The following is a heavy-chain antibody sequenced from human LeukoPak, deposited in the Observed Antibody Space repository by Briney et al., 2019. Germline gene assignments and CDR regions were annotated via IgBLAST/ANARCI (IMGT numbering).Heavy chain of an antibody. CDR3: ARARPELYDFWSGYYSGGPSDY. CDR2: ISAYNGNT. V-gene: IGHV1-18*01. D-gene: IGHD3-3*01. J-gene: IGHJ4*02. CDR1: GYTFTSYG. Sequence: ASVKVSCKASGYTFTSYGISWVRQAPGQGLEWMGWISAYNGNTNYAQKLQGRVTMTTDTSTSTAYMELRSLRSDDTAVYYCARARPELYDFWSGYYSGGPSDYWGQGTLVTVSS.